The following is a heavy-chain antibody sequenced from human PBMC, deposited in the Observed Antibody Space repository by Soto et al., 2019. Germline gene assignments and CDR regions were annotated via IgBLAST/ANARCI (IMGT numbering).Heavy chain of an antibody. CDR2: ISAYNGNT. CDR1: VYTITIYL. Sequence: SVNVSCKASVYTITIYLISCVRLDTKQGLEWMGWISAYNGNTNYAQKLQGRVTMTTDTSTSTAYMDLRSLRSDDTAVYYCAREHRGFVAYYYYYGMDVWGQGTTVTVSS. CDR3: AREHRGFVAYYYYYGMDV. V-gene: IGHV1-18*01. J-gene: IGHJ6*02. D-gene: IGHD3-10*01.